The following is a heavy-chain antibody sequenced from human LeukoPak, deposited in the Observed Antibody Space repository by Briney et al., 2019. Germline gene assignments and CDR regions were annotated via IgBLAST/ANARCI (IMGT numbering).Heavy chain of an antibody. CDR2: INPNSGGT. Sequence: GASVKVSCKASRYTFTGYYMHWVRQAPGQGLEWMGWINPNSGGTNYAQKFQGRVTMTRDTSISTAYMELSRLRSDDTAVYYCARDSGATSNFDYWGQGTLVTVSS. J-gene: IGHJ4*02. CDR1: RYTFTGYY. CDR3: ARDSGATSNFDY. V-gene: IGHV1-2*02. D-gene: IGHD4/OR15-4a*01.